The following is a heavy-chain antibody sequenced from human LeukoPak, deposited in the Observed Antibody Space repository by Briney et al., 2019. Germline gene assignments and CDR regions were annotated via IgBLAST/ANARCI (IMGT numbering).Heavy chain of an antibody. CDR3: AKLSGWYWGTI. CDR1: GFTFSSYS. D-gene: IGHD6-19*01. Sequence: GSLRLSCAASGFTFSSYSMNWVRQAPGKGLEWVSSISSSSSYIYYADSVKGRFTISRDNSKNTLYLQLNSLRAEDTAVYYCAKLSGWYWGTIWGQGTLVTVSS. J-gene: IGHJ4*02. V-gene: IGHV3-21*04. CDR2: ISSSSSYI.